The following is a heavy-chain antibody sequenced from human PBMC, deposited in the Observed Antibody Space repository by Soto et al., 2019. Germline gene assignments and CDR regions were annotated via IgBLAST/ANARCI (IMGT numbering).Heavy chain of an antibody. V-gene: IGHV3-23*01. CDR2: ISGSGGST. D-gene: IGHD3-10*01. Sequence: EVQLLESGGGLVQPGGSLRLSCAASGFTFSSYAMSWVRQAPGKGLEWVSAISGSGGSTYYADSAKGRRTISRDNSKNTMYLQMNSLRAEDTAMYYCARAKWFGDLFGYVFDLWGQGTMVTVSS. CDR3: ARAKWFGDLFGYVFDL. CDR1: GFTFSSYA. J-gene: IGHJ3*01.